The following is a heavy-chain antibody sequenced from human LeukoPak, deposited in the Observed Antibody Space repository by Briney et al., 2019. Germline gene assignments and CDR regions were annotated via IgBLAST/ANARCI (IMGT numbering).Heavy chain of an antibody. CDR1: GYTFTSYG. V-gene: IGHV1-18*01. CDR2: ISAYNGYT. CDR3: ARGDCSGDSCYLPEYFQH. J-gene: IGHJ1*01. D-gene: IGHD2-15*01. Sequence: ASVKVSCKASGYTFTSYGISWVRQAPGQGLEWMGWISAYNGYTDYAQKLQGRGTMTTDTSTNTAYLELRRLRSDDTAVYYCARGDCSGDSCYLPEYFQHWGQGTLVTVSS.